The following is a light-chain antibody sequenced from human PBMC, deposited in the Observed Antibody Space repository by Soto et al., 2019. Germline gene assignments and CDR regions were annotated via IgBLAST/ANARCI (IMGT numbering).Light chain of an antibody. CDR2: VETDGTY. V-gene: IGLV4-60*03. CDR1: GGHSSDV. CDR3: ETWDTNIQV. Sequence: ACASLGSPGRLTCRVSGGHSSDVIEWHQHRPGEAPRYLVKVETDGTYRKGSGVPHRFSRSGSGADRSLTVSNLQSEDEADYYGETWDTNIQVFGGGTKLTVL. J-gene: IGLJ3*02.